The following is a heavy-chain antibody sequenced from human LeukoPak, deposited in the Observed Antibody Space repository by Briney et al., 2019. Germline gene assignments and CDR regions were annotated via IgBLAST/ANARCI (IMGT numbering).Heavy chain of an antibody. J-gene: IGHJ4*02. CDR2: ISGSGGST. V-gene: IGHV3-23*01. CDR3: AKGHHRGFPNPYYFDY. D-gene: IGHD3-10*01. CDR1: GFTFSSYA. Sequence: PGGSLRPSCAASGFTFSSYAMSWVRQAPGKGLEWVSAISGSGGSTYYADSVKGRFTISRDNSKNTLYLQMNSLRAEDTAVYYCAKGHHRGFPNPYYFDYWGQGTLVTVSS.